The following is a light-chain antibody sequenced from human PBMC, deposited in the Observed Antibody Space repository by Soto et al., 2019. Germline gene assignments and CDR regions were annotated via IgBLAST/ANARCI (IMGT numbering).Light chain of an antibody. CDR1: QSVGSN. V-gene: IGKV3-15*01. Sequence: EIVLTQSPATMSVSPGESATLSCRASQSVGSNLAWYQHRPGQAPRLLISGASTRATVPARFSGSGSGTEFTLTINSLQSEDFAVYYCQQYNNWPITFGQGTRLEIK. CDR3: QQYNNWPIT. J-gene: IGKJ5*01. CDR2: GAS.